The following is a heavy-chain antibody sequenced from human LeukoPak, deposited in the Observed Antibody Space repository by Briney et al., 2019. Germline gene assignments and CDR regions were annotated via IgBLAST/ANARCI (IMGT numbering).Heavy chain of an antibody. CDR3: ARATPIYNHPFDY. CDR1: GGSFSGYY. V-gene: IGHV4-34*01. Sequence: SETLSLTCAVYGGSFSGYYWSWIRQPPGKGLEWIGEIYHSGSTNYNPSLKSRVTISVDKSKNQFSLKLSSVTAADTAVYYCARATPIYNHPFDYWGQGTLVTVSS. J-gene: IGHJ4*02. D-gene: IGHD1-14*01. CDR2: IYHSGST.